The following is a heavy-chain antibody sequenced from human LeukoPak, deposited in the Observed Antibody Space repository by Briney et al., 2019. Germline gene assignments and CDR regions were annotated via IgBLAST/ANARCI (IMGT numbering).Heavy chain of an antibody. D-gene: IGHD6-13*01. J-gene: IGHJ5*02. CDR3: TTEFILLVPYWFDP. CDR1: GFTFSNAW. V-gene: IGHV3-15*01. CDR2: IKSKTDGGTT. Sequence: PGGSLRLSCAASGFTFSNAWMSWVRQAPGKGLEWVGRIKSKTDGGTTDYAAPVKGRFTISRDDSKNTLYLQMNSLKTEDTAVYYCTTEFILLVPYWFDPWGQGTLVTVSS.